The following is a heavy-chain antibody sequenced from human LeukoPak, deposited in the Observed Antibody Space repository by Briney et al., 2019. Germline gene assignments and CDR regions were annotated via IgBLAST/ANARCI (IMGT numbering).Heavy chain of an antibody. J-gene: IGHJ4*02. Sequence: PGGSLRLSCAASGFTFSSYWMSWVRQAPGKGLEWVANIKQGGSEKYYVDSVKGRFTISRDNAKNSLYLQMNSLRAEDTAVYYCARDQVDFWSGNNRGYFDYWGQGTLVTVSS. CDR1: GFTFSSYW. D-gene: IGHD3-3*01. V-gene: IGHV3-7*01. CDR3: ARDQVDFWSGNNRGYFDY. CDR2: IKQGGSEK.